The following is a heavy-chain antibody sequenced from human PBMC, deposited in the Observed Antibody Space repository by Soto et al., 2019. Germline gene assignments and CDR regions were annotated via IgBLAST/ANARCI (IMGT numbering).Heavy chain of an antibody. D-gene: IGHD3-22*01. CDR3: ARAWGSDSYTYYYAY. V-gene: IGHV1-69*01. CDR2: IIPIFGTA. J-gene: IGHJ4*02. Sequence: GXSVKVSCNASGGPFISYAIIWVRQAPGQGLEWMGGIIPIFGTANYAQKFQGRVTITADESTSTAYMELSRLRSEDTAVYYCARAWGSDSYTYYYAYWGQRTLVTVSS. CDR1: GGPFISYA.